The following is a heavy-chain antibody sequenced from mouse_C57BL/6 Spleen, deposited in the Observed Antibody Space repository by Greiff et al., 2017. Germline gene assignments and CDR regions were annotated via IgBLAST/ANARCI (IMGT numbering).Heavy chain of an antibody. CDR2: IWSDGST. Sequence: QVQLKESGPGLVAPSQSLSITCTVSGFSLTSYGVHWVRQPPGKGLEWLVVIWSDGSTTYNSALKSRLSISKDNSKSQVFLKMNSLQTDDTAMYYCARHGDYYGSPHAMDYWGQGTSVTVSS. CDR1: GFSLTSYG. D-gene: IGHD1-1*01. J-gene: IGHJ4*01. V-gene: IGHV2-6-1*01. CDR3: ARHGDYYGSPHAMDY.